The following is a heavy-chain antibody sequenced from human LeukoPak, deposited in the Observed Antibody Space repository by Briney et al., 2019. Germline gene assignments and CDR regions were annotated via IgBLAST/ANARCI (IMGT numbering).Heavy chain of an antibody. CDR2: IYYSGST. V-gene: IGHV4-59*08. CDR1: GGSISSYY. D-gene: IGHD6-19*01. Sequence: SETLSLTCTVSGGSISSYYWSWIRQPPGKGLEWIGYIYYSGSTNYNPSLKSRVTMSVDTSKNQFSLKLSSVTAADTAVYYCARRGRGWGTNYYGMDVWGQGTTVTVSS. J-gene: IGHJ6*02. CDR3: ARRGRGWGTNYYGMDV.